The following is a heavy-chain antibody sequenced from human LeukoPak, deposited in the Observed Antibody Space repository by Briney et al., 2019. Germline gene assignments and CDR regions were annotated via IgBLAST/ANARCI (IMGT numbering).Heavy chain of an antibody. J-gene: IGHJ4*02. V-gene: IGHV3-9*03. CDR1: GFTFDDYA. CDR3: AKGSAMQLWPRGGFDY. CDR2: ISWNSGSI. Sequence: GRSLRLSCAASGFTFDDYAMHWVRQAPGKGLEWVSGISWNSGSIGYADSVKGRFTISRDNAKNSLYLQMNSLRAEDMALYYCAKGSAMQLWPRGGFDYWGQGTLVTVSS. D-gene: IGHD5-18*01.